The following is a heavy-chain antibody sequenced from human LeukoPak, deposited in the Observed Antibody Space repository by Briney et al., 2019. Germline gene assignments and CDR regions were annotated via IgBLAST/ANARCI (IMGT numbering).Heavy chain of an antibody. Sequence: PGGSLRLSCAASGFTFSSYAMSWVRQAPGKGLEWVSGISGSGGSAYYADSVKGRFTISRDNSKNTLYLRMNSLRAEDTAVYYCAKLRDKGYFDYWGQGTLVTVSS. J-gene: IGHJ4*02. CDR1: GFTFSSYA. V-gene: IGHV3-23*01. CDR2: ISGSGGSA. CDR3: AKLRDKGYFDY.